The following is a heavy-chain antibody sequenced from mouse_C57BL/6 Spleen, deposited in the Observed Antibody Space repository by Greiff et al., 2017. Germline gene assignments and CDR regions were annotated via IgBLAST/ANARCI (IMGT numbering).Heavy chain of an antibody. V-gene: IGHV1-15*01. J-gene: IGHJ1*03. Sequence: QVQLQQSGAELVRPGASVTLSCKASGYTFTDYEMHWVKQTPVHGLEWIGAIDPETGGTAYNQKFKGKAILTADKSSSTAYMELRSRTSEDSAVYYCSYYGSRIWYFDVWGTGTTVTVSS. CDR1: GYTFTDYE. CDR3: SYYGSRIWYFDV. CDR2: IDPETGGT. D-gene: IGHD1-1*01.